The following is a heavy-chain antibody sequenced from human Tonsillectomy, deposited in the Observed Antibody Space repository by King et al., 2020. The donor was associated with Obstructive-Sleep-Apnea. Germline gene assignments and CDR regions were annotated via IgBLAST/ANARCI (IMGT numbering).Heavy chain of an antibody. Sequence: VQLVESVAEVKKPGASVKISCKASGYILTSYDMHWVRQVPGQGLYWMGGFNPGGGATTFAQGFQGRVSMTTDTSKSTGYMELRRLRSEDTAVYFCARDSGFAPFDFWGRGTLVAVSS. CDR3: ARDSGFAPFDF. CDR1: GYILTSYD. J-gene: IGHJ4*02. CDR2: FNPGGGAT. D-gene: IGHD5-12*01. V-gene: IGHV1-46*01.